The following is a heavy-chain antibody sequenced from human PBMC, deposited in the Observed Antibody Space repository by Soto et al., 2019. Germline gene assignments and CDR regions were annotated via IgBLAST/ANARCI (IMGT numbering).Heavy chain of an antibody. J-gene: IGHJ4*02. D-gene: IGHD4-17*01. CDR3: ARDTYGGGI. Sequence: QVKLQESGPGLVKPSETLSLTCTVSGGSISGYYWTWIRQPPGKGLECVGYMYYSGSTNYNPSLKSRVTLSVDTSKNQFFLKLNSVTAADTAVYYCARDTYGGGIWGQGILVTVSS. CDR2: MYYSGST. V-gene: IGHV4-59*01. CDR1: GGSISGYY.